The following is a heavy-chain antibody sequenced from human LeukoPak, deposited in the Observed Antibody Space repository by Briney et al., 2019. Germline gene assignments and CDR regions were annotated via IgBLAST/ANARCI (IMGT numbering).Heavy chain of an antibody. J-gene: IGHJ6*02. CDR3: ARRAHYYYYGMDV. Sequence: SETLSLTCAVYGGSFSGYYWSWIRQPPGKGLEWIGEINHSGSTNYNPSLKSRVTISVDTSKNQFSLKLSSVTAADTAVYYCARRAHYYYYGMDVWGQVTTVTVSS. V-gene: IGHV4-34*01. CDR2: INHSGST. CDR1: GGSFSGYY.